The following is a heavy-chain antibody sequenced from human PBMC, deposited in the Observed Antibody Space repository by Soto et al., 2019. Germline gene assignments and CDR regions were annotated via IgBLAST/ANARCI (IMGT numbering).Heavy chain of an antibody. Sequence: SETLSLTCTVSGGSISSGGYYWSWIRQHPGKGLEWIGYIYYSGSTYYNPPLKSRVTMSLDTSRNQFSLSLNSVTAADTAVYYCARMAGQWYFALWGRGTLVTVS. J-gene: IGHJ2*01. CDR1: GGSISSGGYY. CDR2: IYYSGST. CDR3: ARMAGQWYFAL. V-gene: IGHV4-31*03.